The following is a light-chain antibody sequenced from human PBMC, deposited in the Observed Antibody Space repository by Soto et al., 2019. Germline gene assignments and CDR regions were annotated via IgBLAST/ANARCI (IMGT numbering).Light chain of an antibody. Sequence: IQMTQSPSSLSASVGDRVTITCRASQGIRNDLGWFQQKPGKAPNLLIYAASSLQSGVPSRFSGSGSGTDFSLTISSLQPEDFATYYCLQDHNYPWTFGQGTKVDNK. J-gene: IGKJ1*01. CDR2: AAS. CDR1: QGIRND. V-gene: IGKV1-6*01. CDR3: LQDHNYPWT.